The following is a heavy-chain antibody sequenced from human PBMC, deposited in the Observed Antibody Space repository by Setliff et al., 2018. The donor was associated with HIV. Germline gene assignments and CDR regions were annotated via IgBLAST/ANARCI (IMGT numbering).Heavy chain of an antibody. CDR3: ARSLLPSITVAGTIGY. CDR2: IYYSGST. Sequence: SETLSLTCTVSGGSISSGGYYWSWIRQHPGKGLEWIGYIYYSGSTYYNPSLKSRVTISGDTSKNQFSLKLSSVTAADTAVYYCARSLLPSITVAGTIGYWGQGSLVTVSS. D-gene: IGHD6-19*01. J-gene: IGHJ4*02. CDR1: GGSISSGGYY. V-gene: IGHV4-31*03.